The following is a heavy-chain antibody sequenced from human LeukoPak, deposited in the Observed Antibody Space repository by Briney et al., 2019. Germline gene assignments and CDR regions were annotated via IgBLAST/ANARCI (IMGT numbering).Heavy chain of an antibody. CDR1: GGSFSGYY. Sequence: KSSETLSLTCVVYGGSFSGYYWTWIRQPPGKGLQWIGEINHSGSTNYNPSLKSRVTISVDTSKNQFSLKLSSVTAADTAVYYCARHDDSSSSPFDYWGQGTLVTVSS. D-gene: IGHD6-6*01. J-gene: IGHJ4*02. V-gene: IGHV4-34*01. CDR3: ARHDDSSSSPFDY. CDR2: INHSGST.